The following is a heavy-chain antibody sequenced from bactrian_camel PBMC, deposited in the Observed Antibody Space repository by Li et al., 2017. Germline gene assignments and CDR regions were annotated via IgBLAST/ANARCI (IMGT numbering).Heavy chain of an antibody. CDR3: VSGGFGY. CDR1: GFTFNTNY. V-gene: IGHV3-2*01. J-gene: IGHJ6*01. Sequence: VQLVESGGGVVQPGGSLRLSCAASGFTFNTNYMNWVRQGPGKTLDWVASIDSGSTTLFYNNSVKGRFTISRDNVKSTVYLQMNDLKSEDTALYYCVSGGFGYWGQGTQVTVS. CDR2: IDSGSTTL.